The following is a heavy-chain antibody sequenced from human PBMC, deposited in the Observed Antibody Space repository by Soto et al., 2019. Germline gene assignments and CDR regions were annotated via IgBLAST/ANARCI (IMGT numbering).Heavy chain of an antibody. D-gene: IGHD5-12*01. J-gene: IGHJ6*02. V-gene: IGHV4-59*01. CDR3: ARGRGSYYYYPMDV. Sequence: ASETLSLTCTVSGGAISTFYWSWIRQPPGKGPEWIGYIYYNGNSNYNPSLKSRVTMSVDTSKNQVSLKLTSVTDADTAVYYCARGRGSYYYYPMDVWGQGTTVTVSS. CDR1: GGAISTFY. CDR2: IYYNGNS.